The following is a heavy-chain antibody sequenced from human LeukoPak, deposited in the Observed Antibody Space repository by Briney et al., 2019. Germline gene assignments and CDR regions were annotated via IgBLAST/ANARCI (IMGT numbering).Heavy chain of an antibody. CDR3: AREGRRQWLVRGFDY. J-gene: IGHJ4*02. CDR2: ISGSSSTI. V-gene: IGHV3-48*01. Sequence: GGSLRLSCAASGFTFSGYSMNWVRLASGKGLEWVAYISGSSSTIYYADSVKGRFTISRDNSKNTLYLQMNSLRAEDTAVYYCAREGRRQWLVRGFDYWGQGTLVTVSS. D-gene: IGHD6-19*01. CDR1: GFTFSGYS.